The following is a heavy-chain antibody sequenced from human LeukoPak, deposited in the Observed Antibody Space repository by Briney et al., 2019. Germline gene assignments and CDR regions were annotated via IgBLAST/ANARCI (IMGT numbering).Heavy chain of an antibody. CDR3: ARGRWFDP. CDR1: GGSFSGYY. Sequence: SETLSLTCAVYGGSFSGYYWSWIRQPPEKGPEWIGEINHSGSTNYNPSLKSRVTISVDTSKNQFSLKLSSVTAADTAVYYCARGRWFDPWGQGTLVTVSS. CDR2: INHSGST. V-gene: IGHV4-34*01. J-gene: IGHJ5*02.